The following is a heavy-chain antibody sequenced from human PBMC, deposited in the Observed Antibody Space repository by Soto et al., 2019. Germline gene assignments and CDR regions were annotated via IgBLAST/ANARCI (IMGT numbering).Heavy chain of an antibody. J-gene: IGHJ4*02. Sequence: EVQLVESGGGLVQPGGSLRISCAASGFTFSSYSMNWVRQAPGKGLEWVSYISSSSSTIYYDDSVKGRFIMSRDKGRNSRFKQMNSLRDEDTALYYCARDSVNTVTTRSFDYWGQGRLVTVSS. CDR2: ISSSSSTI. V-gene: IGHV3-48*02. CDR3: ARDSVNTVTTRSFDY. D-gene: IGHD4-17*01. CDR1: GFTFSSYS.